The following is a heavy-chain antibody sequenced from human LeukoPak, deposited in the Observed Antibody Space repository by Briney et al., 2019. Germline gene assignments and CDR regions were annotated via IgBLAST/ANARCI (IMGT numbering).Heavy chain of an antibody. V-gene: IGHV3-48*01. D-gene: IGHD5-24*01. Sequence: GGSLRLSCAAPGFTVSDYSMKWVRQAPGKGLEWISYIVIDSGNTNYADSVKGRFTISGDKAKNSLYLQMNSLRVEDTAVYYCARDYKYAFDNWGQGTLVTVSS. CDR3: ARDYKYAFDN. J-gene: IGHJ4*02. CDR1: GFTVSDYS. CDR2: IVIDSGNT.